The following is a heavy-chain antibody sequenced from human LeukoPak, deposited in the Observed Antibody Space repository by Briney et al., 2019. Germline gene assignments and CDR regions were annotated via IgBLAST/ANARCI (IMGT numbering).Heavy chain of an antibody. V-gene: IGHV4-59*01. J-gene: IGHJ3*02. CDR3: ARERVDDAFDI. CDR2: IYYSGST. D-gene: IGHD2-15*01. Sequence: SETLSLTCTVSGDSISSYYWSWIRQPPGKGLEWIGYIYYSGSTNYNPSLKSRVTISVDTSKNQFSLKLSSVTAADTAVYYCARERVDDAFDIWGQGTMVTVSS. CDR1: GDSISSYY.